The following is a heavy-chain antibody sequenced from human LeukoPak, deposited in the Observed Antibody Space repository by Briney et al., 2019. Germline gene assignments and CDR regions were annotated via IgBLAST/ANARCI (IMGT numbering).Heavy chain of an antibody. CDR1: GFTFSSYA. V-gene: IGHV3-23*01. J-gene: IGHJ6*02. CDR3: AKDREGVWFGELYNYGMDV. Sequence: GGSLRLSCAASGFTFSSYAMSWVRQAPGKGLEWVSAISGSGGSTYYADSVKGRSTISRDNSKNTLYLQMNSLRAEDTAVYYCAKDREGVWFGELYNYGMDVWGQGTTVTVSS. D-gene: IGHD3-10*01. CDR2: ISGSGGST.